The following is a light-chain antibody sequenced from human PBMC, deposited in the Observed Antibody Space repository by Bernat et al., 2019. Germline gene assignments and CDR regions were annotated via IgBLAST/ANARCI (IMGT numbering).Light chain of an antibody. CDR1: QRISTW. CDR3: QQCNSYIT. Sequence: DIQMTQSPSTLSASVGDRVTITCRASQRISTWLAWYQQKPGKAPKLLIYKASNLESGVPSRFSGSGSGTEFTLTISSLQPDDSATYYCQQCNSYITFGQGTRLEIK. CDR2: KAS. J-gene: IGKJ5*01. V-gene: IGKV1-5*03.